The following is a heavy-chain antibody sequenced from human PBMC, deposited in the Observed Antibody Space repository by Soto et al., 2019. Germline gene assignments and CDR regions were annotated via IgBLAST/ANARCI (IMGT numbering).Heavy chain of an antibody. J-gene: IGHJ4*02. Sequence: QVQLQQWGAGLLKPSETLSLTCAVYGGSFSGYYWSWIRQPPGKGLEWIGEINHSGSTNYNPSLKTRVTISVDTSKNQFSLKLSSVTAADTAVYYCARGRSHVRLSYYYDSSGYYYFDYWGQGTLVTVSS. CDR3: ARGRSHVRLSYYYDSSGYYYFDY. CDR1: GGSFSGYY. V-gene: IGHV4-34*01. D-gene: IGHD3-22*01. CDR2: INHSGST.